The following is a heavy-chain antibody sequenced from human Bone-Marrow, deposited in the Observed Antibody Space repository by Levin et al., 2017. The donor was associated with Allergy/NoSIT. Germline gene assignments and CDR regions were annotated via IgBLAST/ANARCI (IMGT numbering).Heavy chain of an antibody. CDR2: INPSTGVT. CDR1: GYTFTVYY. J-gene: IGHJ4*02. CDR3: AGIGSNHNFDY. V-gene: IGHV1-2*06. Sequence: ASVKVSCKTSGYTFTVYYMHWVRQAPGQGLEWMGRINPSTGVTNYAQKFQGRVTMTRDTSITTAYMELSSLRSDDTAVYYCAGIGSNHNFDYWGQGTLVTVSS. D-gene: IGHD1-14*01.